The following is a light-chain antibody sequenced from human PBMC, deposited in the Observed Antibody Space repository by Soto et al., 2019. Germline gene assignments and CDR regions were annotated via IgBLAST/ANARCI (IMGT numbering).Light chain of an antibody. CDR3: QQYGSSHLT. Sequence: EIVLTQSPGTLSLSPGERATLSCRASQSVSSSYLAWYQQKPGQAPRLLIYGASSRATGIPDRFSGSGSGTDFTLTISRLEPEDFAVYYCQQYGSSHLTFGGGTKGEIK. CDR2: GAS. CDR1: QSVSSSY. J-gene: IGKJ4*02. V-gene: IGKV3-20*01.